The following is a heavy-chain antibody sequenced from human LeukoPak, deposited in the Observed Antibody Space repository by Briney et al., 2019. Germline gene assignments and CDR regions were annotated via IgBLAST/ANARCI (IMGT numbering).Heavy chain of an antibody. Sequence: GRSLRLSCAGSGFTFSSYTMHWVRRAPGKNGEWVAAISYDGRNKNYADSVKGRFTISRDNSKNTMYLQMNSLKPEDTAVYYCARGGDFSSSWYVSYYWGQGTLVTVSS. CDR1: GFTFSSYT. CDR3: ARGGDFSSSWYVSYY. CDR2: ISYDGRNK. J-gene: IGHJ4*02. D-gene: IGHD6-13*01. V-gene: IGHV3-30*04.